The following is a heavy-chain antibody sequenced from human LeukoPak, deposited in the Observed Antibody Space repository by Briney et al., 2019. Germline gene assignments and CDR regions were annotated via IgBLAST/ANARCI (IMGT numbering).Heavy chain of an antibody. D-gene: IGHD3-22*01. V-gene: IGHV1-46*01. CDR2: INPSGGST. J-gene: IGHJ3*02. Sequence: ASVKVSCKASGYTFTSYYMHWVRQAPGQGLEWMGIINPSGGSTSYAQKFQGRVTMTRDTSTSTVYMELSSLRSEDTAVYYCARVATIYYDSSVGPFDIWGQGTMVTVSS. CDR3: ARVATIYYDSSVGPFDI. CDR1: GYTFTSYY.